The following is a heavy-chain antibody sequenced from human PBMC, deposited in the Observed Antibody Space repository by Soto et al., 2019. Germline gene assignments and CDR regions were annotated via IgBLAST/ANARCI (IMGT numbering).Heavy chain of an antibody. D-gene: IGHD3-3*01. CDR1: GFTFSSYG. V-gene: IGHV3-30*18. J-gene: IGHJ5*02. Sequence: GGSLRLSCAASGFTFSSYGMHWVRQAPGKGLEWVAVISYDGSNKYYADSVKGRFTISRDNSKNTLYLQMNSLRAEDTAVYYCAKDRRRMPYYDFWSGYPNWFDPWGQGTLVTVSS. CDR3: AKDRRRMPYYDFWSGYPNWFDP. CDR2: ISYDGSNK.